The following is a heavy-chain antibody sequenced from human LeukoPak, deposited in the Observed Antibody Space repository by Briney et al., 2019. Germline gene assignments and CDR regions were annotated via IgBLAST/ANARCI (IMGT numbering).Heavy chain of an antibody. CDR1: GFTFSSYW. V-gene: IGHV3-7*01. J-gene: IGHJ4*02. CDR2: IKQDGSEK. Sequence: PGGSLRLSRAASGFTFSSYWMSWVRQAPGKGLEWVANIKQDGSEKYYVDSVKGRFTISRDNAKNSLYLQMNSLRAEDTAVYYCARGYGSSWFRFDYWGQGTLVTVSS. CDR3: ARGYGSSWFRFDY. D-gene: IGHD6-13*01.